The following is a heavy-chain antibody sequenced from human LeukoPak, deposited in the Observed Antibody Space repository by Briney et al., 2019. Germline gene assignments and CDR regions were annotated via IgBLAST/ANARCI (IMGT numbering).Heavy chain of an antibody. D-gene: IGHD6-25*01. CDR2: IKSKIDGGTI. Sequence: GSLRLSCVASGFTFSDAWMSWVRQAPGKGLEWVGRIKSKIDGGTIDYGAPVKGRFTISRDDSRNTLYLQMNSLKTEDTAVYYGTTRRQDGCWGQGTLVTVS. CDR3: TTRRQDGC. CDR1: GFTFSDAW. J-gene: IGHJ4*02. V-gene: IGHV3-15*01.